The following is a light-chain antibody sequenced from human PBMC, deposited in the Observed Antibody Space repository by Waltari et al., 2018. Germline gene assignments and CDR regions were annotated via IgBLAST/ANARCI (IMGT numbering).Light chain of an antibody. CDR3: AAWDDSLNGRWV. Sequence: QSVLTQPPSASGTPGQGVTISCSGGASNIGNNVVNWYQQVPGKAPNLLIYRSDGRPAGVPDRFSGSKSGTSASLAISGLQSEDEADYYCAAWDDSLNGRWVFGGGTKVTVL. V-gene: IGLV1-44*01. CDR1: ASNIGNNV. CDR2: RSD. J-gene: IGLJ3*02.